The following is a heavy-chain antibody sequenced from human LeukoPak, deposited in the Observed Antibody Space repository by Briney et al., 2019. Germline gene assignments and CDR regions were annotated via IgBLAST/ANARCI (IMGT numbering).Heavy chain of an antibody. D-gene: IGHD3-22*01. V-gene: IGHV3-48*03. Sequence: GGSLRLSCAASGFTFSSYEMNWVRQAPGKGLEWVSYISSSGSTIYYADSVKGRFTISRDNSKNTLYLQMNSLRVEDTAVYYCTKGRHDSSGYSDYWGQGILVTVSS. CDR2: ISSSGSTI. J-gene: IGHJ4*02. CDR1: GFTFSSYE. CDR3: TKGRHDSSGYSDY.